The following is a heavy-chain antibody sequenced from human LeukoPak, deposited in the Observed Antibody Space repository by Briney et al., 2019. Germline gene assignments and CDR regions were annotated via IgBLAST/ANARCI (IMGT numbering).Heavy chain of an antibody. CDR1: GYTFTGYY. D-gene: IGHD1-1*01. J-gene: IGHJ4*02. Sequence: RASVTVSCKASGYTFTGYYMHWVRQAPGQGLEWMGRIIPILGIANYAQKFQGRVTITADKSTSTAYMELSSLRSEDTAVYYCARDRLEAVFDYWGQGTLVTVSS. CDR2: IIPILGIA. V-gene: IGHV1-69*04. CDR3: ARDRLEAVFDY.